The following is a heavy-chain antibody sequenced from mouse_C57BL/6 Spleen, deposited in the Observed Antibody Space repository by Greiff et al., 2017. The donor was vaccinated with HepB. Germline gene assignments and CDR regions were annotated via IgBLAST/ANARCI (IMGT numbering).Heavy chain of an antibody. Sequence: EVQVVESGGGLVKPGGSLKLSCAASGFTFSDYGMHWVRQAPEKGLEWVAYISSGSSTIYYADTVKGRFTISRDNAKNTLFLQMTSLRSEDTAVYYCARGRYSNPYFDYWGQGTTLTVSS. CDR1: GFTFSDYG. V-gene: IGHV5-17*01. D-gene: IGHD2-5*01. CDR3: ARGRYSNPYFDY. CDR2: ISSGSSTI. J-gene: IGHJ2*01.